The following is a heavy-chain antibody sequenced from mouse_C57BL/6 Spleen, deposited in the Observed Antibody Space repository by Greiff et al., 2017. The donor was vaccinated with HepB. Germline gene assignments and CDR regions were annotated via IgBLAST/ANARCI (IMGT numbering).Heavy chain of an antibody. CDR1: GFTFSSYT. V-gene: IGHV5-9*01. Sequence: EVNVVESGGGLVKPGGSLKLSCAASGFTFSSYTMSWVRQTPEKRLEWVATISGGGGNTYYPDSVKGRFTISRDNAKNTLYLQMSSLRSEDTALYYCARLMDYDGSWFAYWGQGTLVTVSA. CDR2: ISGGGGNT. CDR3: ARLMDYDGSWFAY. J-gene: IGHJ3*01. D-gene: IGHD2-4*01.